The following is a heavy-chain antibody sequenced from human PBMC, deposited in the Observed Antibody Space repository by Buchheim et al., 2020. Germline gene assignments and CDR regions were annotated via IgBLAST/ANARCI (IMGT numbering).Heavy chain of an antibody. J-gene: IGHJ2*01. CDR1: GGSISSSSYY. V-gene: IGHV4-39*01. Sequence: QLQLQESGPGLVKPSETLSLTCTVSGGSISSSSYYWGWIRQPPGKGLEWIGSIYYSGSTYYNPSLKSRVTISVDTSKNQFSLKLSSVTAADTAVYYCALGTVNVDTAILDWYFDLWGRGTL. CDR3: ALGTVNVDTAILDWYFDL. D-gene: IGHD5-18*01. CDR2: IYYSGST.